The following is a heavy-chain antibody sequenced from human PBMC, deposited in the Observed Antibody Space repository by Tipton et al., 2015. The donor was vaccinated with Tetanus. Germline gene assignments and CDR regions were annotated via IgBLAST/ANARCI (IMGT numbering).Heavy chain of an antibody. D-gene: IGHD3-16*01. CDR1: GGSITPYY. Sequence: TLSLTCTVSGGSITPYYWSWIRQSSGKGLEWIGYIYHSGSTNYNPSLKSRVTISVDTSKNQFSLNLNSVTAADTAVYYCARSGGRRYAFDIWGQGTMVTVSS. CDR3: ARSGGRRYAFDI. CDR2: IYHSGST. J-gene: IGHJ3*02. V-gene: IGHV4-4*09.